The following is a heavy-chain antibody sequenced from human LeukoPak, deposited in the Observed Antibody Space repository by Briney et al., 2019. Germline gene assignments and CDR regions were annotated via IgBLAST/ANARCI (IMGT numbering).Heavy chain of an antibody. CDR2: IYSSGST. V-gene: IGHV4-39*07. CDR3: ASYSPGLYSSGRREMVY. CDR1: GGSISSYY. Sequence: SETLSLTCTVSGGSISSYYWGWIRQPPGKGLEWIGSIYSSGSTYYNPSLKSRVTISVDTSKNQFSLKLSSVTAADTAVYYCASYSPGLYSSGRREMVYWGQGTLVTVSS. D-gene: IGHD6-19*01. J-gene: IGHJ4*02.